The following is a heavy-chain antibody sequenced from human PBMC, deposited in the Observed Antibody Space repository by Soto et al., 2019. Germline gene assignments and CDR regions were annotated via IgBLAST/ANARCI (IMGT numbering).Heavy chain of an antibody. Sequence: QVQLVESGGGVVQPGRSLRLSCAASGFTFSSYGMHWVRQAPGKGLEWVAVISYDGSNKYYADSVKGRFTISRDNSKNTLYLQMNSLRAEDTAVYYCAKDRSSSSSSYDYYGMDVWGQGTTVTVSS. V-gene: IGHV3-30*18. CDR3: AKDRSSSSSSYDYYGMDV. J-gene: IGHJ6*02. CDR1: GFTFSSYG. CDR2: ISYDGSNK. D-gene: IGHD6-6*01.